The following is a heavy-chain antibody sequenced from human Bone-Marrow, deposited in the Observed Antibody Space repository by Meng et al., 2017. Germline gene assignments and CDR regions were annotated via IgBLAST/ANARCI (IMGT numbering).Heavy chain of an antibody. CDR2: INPDGSEK. CDR1: GFSFSGSW. J-gene: IGHJ3*02. CDR3: ARDVAYSAFDI. V-gene: IGHV3-7*01. Sequence: GESLKISCAASGFSFSGSWMNWVRQAPGKGLDWVASINPDGSEKHHVDSVKGRFTISRDNAKNSLYLQINSLRVEDTAVYYCARDVAYSAFDIWGQGTMVTV. D-gene: IGHD2-21*01.